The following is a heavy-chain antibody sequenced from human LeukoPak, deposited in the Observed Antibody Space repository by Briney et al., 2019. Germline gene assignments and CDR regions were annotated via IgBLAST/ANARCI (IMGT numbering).Heavy chain of an antibody. CDR1: GFTFRSNG. J-gene: IGHJ4*02. CDR2: IWYDGSKE. V-gene: IGHV3-33*01. CDR3: ARIDGGSNFDS. Sequence: GGSLRLSCAASGFTFRSNGMNWVRQAPGKGLEWVAIIWYDGSKEYYADSVKGRFTISRDNSKNTGYLQMDSLRAEDTAVFSGARIDGGSNFDSWAQGPLDAVSS. D-gene: IGHD2-15*01.